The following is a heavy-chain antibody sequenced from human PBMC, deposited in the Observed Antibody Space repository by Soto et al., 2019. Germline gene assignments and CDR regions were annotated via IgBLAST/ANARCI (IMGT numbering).Heavy chain of an antibody. CDR1: GFTFSSYA. Sequence: GGSLRLSCAASGFTFSSYAMSWVRQAPGKGLEWVSAISGSGGSTYYADSVKGRFTISRDNSKNTLYLQMNSLRAEDTAVYYCAKVVAATPYYYYGRDVWGQGTTVSVSS. J-gene: IGHJ6*02. V-gene: IGHV3-23*01. CDR3: AKVVAATPYYYYGRDV. D-gene: IGHD2-15*01. CDR2: ISGSGGST.